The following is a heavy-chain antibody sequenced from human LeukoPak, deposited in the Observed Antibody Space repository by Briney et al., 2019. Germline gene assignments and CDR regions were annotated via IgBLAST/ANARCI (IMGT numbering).Heavy chain of an antibody. Sequence: ASVKVSCKASGYTFTGYYMHWVRQAPGQGLEWMGWINPSGGSTSYAQKFQGRVTMTRDMSTSTVYMELSSLRSEDTAVYYCARENSNSGYGYWGQGTLVTVSS. D-gene: IGHD4-11*01. J-gene: IGHJ4*02. CDR1: GYTFTGYY. V-gene: IGHV1-46*01. CDR2: INPSGGST. CDR3: ARENSNSGYGY.